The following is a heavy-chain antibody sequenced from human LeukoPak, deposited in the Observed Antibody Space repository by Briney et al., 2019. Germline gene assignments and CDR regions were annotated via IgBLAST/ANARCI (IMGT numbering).Heavy chain of an antibody. CDR1: GGSTSSSNYY. D-gene: IGHD3-3*01. V-gene: IGHV4-39*07. Sequence: PSETLSLTCTVSGGSTSSSNYYWGWIRQPPGKGLEWIGGIHYSGNTYYNPSLKSRVTISVDTSKNQFSLKLSSVTAADTAVYYCARVPGAIFGVVIHPASMDVWGQGTTVTVSS. CDR2: IHYSGNT. CDR3: ARVPGAIFGVVIHPASMDV. J-gene: IGHJ6*02.